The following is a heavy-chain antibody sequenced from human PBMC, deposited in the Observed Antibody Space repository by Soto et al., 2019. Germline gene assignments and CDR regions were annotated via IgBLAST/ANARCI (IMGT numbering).Heavy chain of an antibody. D-gene: IGHD3-10*01. V-gene: IGHV3-74*01. J-gene: IGHJ4*02. Sequence: EVQLVESGGGLVQPGGSLRLSCAASGFTFSTYWMHWVRQAPGKGLVWVSRIRGDGTFTNYADFVKGRFTISRDNAKNPLSLQLDRLRDEATAVYYCARDIVLGSASLDSWGQGTLVTVSS. CDR2: IRGDGTFT. CDR1: GFTFSTYW. CDR3: ARDIVLGSASLDS.